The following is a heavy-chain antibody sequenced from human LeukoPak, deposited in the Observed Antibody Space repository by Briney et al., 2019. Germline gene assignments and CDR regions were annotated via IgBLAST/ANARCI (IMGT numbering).Heavy chain of an antibody. CDR2: INSDGSST. V-gene: IGHV3-74*01. D-gene: IGHD2-2*01. CDR1: GFTFSSYW. Sequence: PGRSLRLSCAASGFTFSSYWMHWVRQAPGKGLVWVSRINSDGSSTSYADSVKGRFTISRDNAKNTLYLQMNSLRAEDTAVYYCARDSVCSSTSCYYYYGMDVWGKGTTVTVSS. CDR3: ARDSVCSSTSCYYYYGMDV. J-gene: IGHJ6*04.